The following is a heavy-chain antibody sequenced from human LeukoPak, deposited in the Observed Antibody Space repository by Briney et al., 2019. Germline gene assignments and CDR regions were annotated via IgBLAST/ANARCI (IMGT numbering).Heavy chain of an antibody. D-gene: IGHD2-15*01. CDR3: ARVVVAATLYDAFDI. V-gene: IGHV5-51*01. Sequence: GKSLKISCKGSGYSFTSYWIGWVRQMPGKGLEWMGIIYPGDSDTRYSPSFQGQVTISADKSISTAYLQWSSLKASDTAMYYCARVVVAATLYDAFDIWGQGTMVTVSS. CDR2: IYPGDSDT. CDR1: GYSFTSYW. J-gene: IGHJ3*02.